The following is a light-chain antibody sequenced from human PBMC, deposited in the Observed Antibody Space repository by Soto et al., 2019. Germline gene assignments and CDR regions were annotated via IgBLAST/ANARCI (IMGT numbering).Light chain of an antibody. CDR3: QAWHSSTVV. Sequence: SYELTQPPSVSVSPGQTASITCSGDKLGDKYACWYQQKPGQSPVLVIYQDSKRPSGIPERFSGSNSGNTATLTISGTQAMDEADYYCQAWHSSTVVFGGGTKRTVL. CDR2: QDS. J-gene: IGLJ2*01. V-gene: IGLV3-1*01. CDR1: KLGDKY.